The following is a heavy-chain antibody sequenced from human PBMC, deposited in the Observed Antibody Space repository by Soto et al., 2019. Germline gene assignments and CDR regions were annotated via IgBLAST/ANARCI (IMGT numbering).Heavy chain of an antibody. CDR2: IYYSGST. CDR3: ARATYYYDSSGYYGYLFDY. CDR1: GGSISSYY. J-gene: IGHJ4*02. Sequence: SETLSLTCTASGGSISSYYWSWIRQPPGKGLEWIGYIYYSGSTNYNSSLKSRVTISVDTSKNQLSLKLSSVTAADTAVYYCARATYYYDSSGYYGYLFDYWGQGTLVTVSS. D-gene: IGHD3-22*01. V-gene: IGHV4-59*01.